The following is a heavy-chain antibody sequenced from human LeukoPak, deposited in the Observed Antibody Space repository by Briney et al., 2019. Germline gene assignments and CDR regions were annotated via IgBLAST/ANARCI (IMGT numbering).Heavy chain of an antibody. CDR3: AKVPYDFWSGYYMDYYYGMDV. CDR2: ISGSGGST. D-gene: IGHD3-3*01. J-gene: IGHJ6*02. Sequence: GGSLRLSCAASGFTFSSYAMGWVRQAPGKGLEWVSAISGSGGSTYYADSVKGRFTISRDNSKNTLYLQMNSLRAEDTAVYYCAKVPYDFWSGYYMDYYYGMDVWGQGTTVTVSS. V-gene: IGHV3-23*01. CDR1: GFTFSSYA.